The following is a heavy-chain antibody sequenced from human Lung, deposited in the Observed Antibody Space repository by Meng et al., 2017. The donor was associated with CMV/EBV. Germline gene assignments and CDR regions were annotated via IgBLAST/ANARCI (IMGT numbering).Heavy chain of an antibody. CDR3: TRPGWERSTGVWFDP. CDR1: FTFSGSG. V-gene: IGHV3-73*01. D-gene: IGHD1-26*01. J-gene: IGHJ5*02. Sequence: FTFSGSGMHWVRQASGKGLEWVGRIRSKANSYATAYAASVKGRFTLSRDDSKTTAYLQMNSLKTEDTAVYYCTRPGWERSTGVWFDPWGQGTLVTVSS. CDR2: IRSKANSYAT.